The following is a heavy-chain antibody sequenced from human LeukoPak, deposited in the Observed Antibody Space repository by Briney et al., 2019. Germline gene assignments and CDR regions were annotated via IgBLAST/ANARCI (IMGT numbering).Heavy chain of an antibody. Sequence: PGGSLRLSCAASGFTFSSYTMNWVRQAPGKGLEWVSSISSSSSYIYYADSVKGRFTISRDNAKNSLYLQMNSLRAEDTAVYYCARDRGGYRTPFDYWGQGTLVTVSS. J-gene: IGHJ4*02. D-gene: IGHD6-13*01. CDR2: ISSSSSYI. V-gene: IGHV3-21*01. CDR3: ARDRGGYRTPFDY. CDR1: GFTFSSYT.